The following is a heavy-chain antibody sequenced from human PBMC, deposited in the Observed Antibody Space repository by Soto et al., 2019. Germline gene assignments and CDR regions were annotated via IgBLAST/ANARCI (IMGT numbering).Heavy chain of an antibody. CDR3: TTDRYYDSSGYYYPRYYYYGMDV. CDR1: GFTFSNAW. CDR2: IKSKTDGGTT. J-gene: IGHJ6*02. D-gene: IGHD3-22*01. Sequence: LRLSCAASGFTFSNAWMSWVRQAPGKGLEWVGRIKSKTDGGTTDYAAPVKGRFTISRDDSKNTLYLQMNSLKTEDTAVYYCTTDRYYDSSGYYYPRYYYYGMDVWGQGTTVTVSS. V-gene: IGHV3-15*01.